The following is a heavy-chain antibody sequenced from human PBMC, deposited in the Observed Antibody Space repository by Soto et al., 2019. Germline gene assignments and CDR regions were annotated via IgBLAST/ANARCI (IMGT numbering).Heavy chain of an antibody. V-gene: IGHV1-69*12. J-gene: IGHJ6*02. CDR2: IIPIFGTA. CDR1: GGTFSSYA. CDR3: ARGDYDSSGYYPKGGGMDV. D-gene: IGHD3-22*01. Sequence: QVRLVQSGAEVKKPGSSVKVSCKASGGTFSSYAISWVRQAPGQGLEWMGGIIPIFGTANYAQKFQGRVTITADESTSPAYMELSSLRSEDTAVYYCARGDYDSSGYYPKGGGMDVWGQGTTVTVSS.